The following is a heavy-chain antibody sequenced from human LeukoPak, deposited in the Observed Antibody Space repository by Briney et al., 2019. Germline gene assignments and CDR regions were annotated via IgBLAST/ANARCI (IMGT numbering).Heavy chain of an antibody. CDR3: AKDGPSSGNYPPYYSDY. D-gene: IGHD3-10*01. V-gene: IGHV3-23*01. Sequence: QPGGSLRLSCVASGFTFSSHALTWVRQAPGKGLEWVSTITSSGGNTYYADSVKGRFTVSRDNSKNTLYLQMNSLRAEDTAVYSCAKDGPSSGNYPPYYSDYWGQGTLVTVSS. CDR1: GFTFSSHA. CDR2: ITSSGGNT. J-gene: IGHJ4*02.